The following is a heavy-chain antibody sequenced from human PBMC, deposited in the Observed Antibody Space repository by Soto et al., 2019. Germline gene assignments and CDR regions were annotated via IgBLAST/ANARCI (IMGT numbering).Heavy chain of an antibody. CDR3: ARLLIGYCSGGSCHHVFDY. CDR1: GYAFTSYD. Sequence: GASVKVSCKASGYAFTSYDINWVRQATGQGLEWMGWMNPNSGNTGYAQKFQGRVTMTRNTSISTAYMELSSLRSEDTAVYYCARLLIGYCSGGSCHHVFDYWGQGTLVTVSS. D-gene: IGHD2-15*01. CDR2: MNPNSGNT. V-gene: IGHV1-8*01. J-gene: IGHJ4*02.